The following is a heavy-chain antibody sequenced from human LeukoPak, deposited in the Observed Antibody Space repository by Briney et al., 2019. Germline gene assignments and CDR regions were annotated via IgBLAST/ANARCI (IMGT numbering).Heavy chain of an antibody. V-gene: IGHV3-23*01. Sequence: GGSLRLSCAASGLTFSSFAMSWVRQAPGKGLEWVSGISGSGTSTYYAESVSGRFTISRDSSKNTLYLQMNSLRAEDTAVYHCAKDRASGSHYYFDFWGQGTLVTVSS. D-gene: IGHD3-10*01. CDR2: ISGSGTST. CDR1: GLTFSSFA. CDR3: AKDRASGSHYYFDF. J-gene: IGHJ4*02.